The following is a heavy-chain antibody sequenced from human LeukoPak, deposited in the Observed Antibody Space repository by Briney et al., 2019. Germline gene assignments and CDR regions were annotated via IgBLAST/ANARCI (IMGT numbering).Heavy chain of an antibody. CDR1: GGSFSGYY. CDR3: ARGARGSGSYYFAFDI. J-gene: IGHJ3*02. V-gene: IGHV4-34*01. CDR2: INHSGST. Sequence: SETLSLTCAVYGGSFSGYYWSWIRQPPGKGLEWVGEINHSGSTNYNPSLKSRVTISVDTSKNQFFLKLSSVTAADTAVYYCARGARGSGSYYFAFDIWGQGTMVTVSS. D-gene: IGHD1-26*01.